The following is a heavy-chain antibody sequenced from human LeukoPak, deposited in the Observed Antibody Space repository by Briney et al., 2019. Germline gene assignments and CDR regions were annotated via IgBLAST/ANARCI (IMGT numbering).Heavy chain of an antibody. CDR1: GFTFSSYG. J-gene: IGHJ4*02. CDR2: IRYDGSNK. CDR3: AKEGEGIVGASLASAFDY. V-gene: IGHV3-30*02. Sequence: GGSLRLSCAASGFTFSSYGMHWVRQAPGKGLEWVAFIRYDGSNKYYADSVRGRFTISRDNSKNSLYLQMNSLRAEDTALYYCAKEGEGIVGASLASAFDYWGQGTLVTVSS. D-gene: IGHD1-26*01.